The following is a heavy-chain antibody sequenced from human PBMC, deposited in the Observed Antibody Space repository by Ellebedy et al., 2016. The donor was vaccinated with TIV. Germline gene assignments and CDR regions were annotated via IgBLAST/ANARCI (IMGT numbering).Heavy chain of an antibody. D-gene: IGHD3-16*02. CDR1: GYRFTGYW. CDR2: IFPGDSDT. Sequence: GESLKISCQGSGYRFTGYWIGWVRQMPEKGLEWMGIIFPGDSDTIYSPSFQGQVNISADKSTATAYLQWTSLKASDSAMYYCARGSWREVSTWFENWGQGTLVTVSS. J-gene: IGHJ4*02. CDR3: ARGSWREVSTWFEN. V-gene: IGHV5-51*01.